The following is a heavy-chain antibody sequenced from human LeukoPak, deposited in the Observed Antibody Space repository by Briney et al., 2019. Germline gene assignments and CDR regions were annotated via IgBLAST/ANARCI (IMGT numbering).Heavy chain of an antibody. D-gene: IGHD6-19*01. CDR2: IKQDGSEQ. CDR1: GFTFSNYW. J-gene: IGHJ4*02. V-gene: IGHV3-7*01. CDR3: AREGDTTGVSGTEFDY. Sequence: PGGSLRLSCEASGFTFSNYWMSWVRQAPGKGLEWVANIKQDGSEQFYVDSVKGRFTISRDNAKNSLYLQMNSLRAEDTAVYYCAREGDTTGVSGTEFDYWGQGALVTVSS.